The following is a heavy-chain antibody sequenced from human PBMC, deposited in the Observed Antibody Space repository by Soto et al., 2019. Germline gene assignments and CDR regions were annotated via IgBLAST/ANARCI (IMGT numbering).Heavy chain of an antibody. CDR1: GFTFSSYA. CDR3: ASIGDFWSGYSRFYYYGMDV. V-gene: IGHV3-30-3*01. J-gene: IGHJ6*02. D-gene: IGHD3-3*01. Sequence: GGSLRLSCAASGFTFSSYAMHWVRQAPGKGLEWVAVISYDGSNKYYADSVKGRFTISRDNSKNTLYLQMNSLRAEGTAVYYCASIGDFWSGYSRFYYYGMDVWGQGTTVTVSS. CDR2: ISYDGSNK.